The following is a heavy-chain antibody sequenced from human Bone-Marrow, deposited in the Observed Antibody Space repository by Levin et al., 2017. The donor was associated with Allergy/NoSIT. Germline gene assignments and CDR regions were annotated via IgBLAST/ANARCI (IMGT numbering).Heavy chain of an antibody. Sequence: GESLKISCAASGFTFSNSWMSWVRQAPGKGLEWVANIKEDGSEKYYVDSVKGRFTISRDNAKNSLYVQMNSLRAEDTDVYYCARDQFRRATIGARWFDPWGQGTLVTVSS. CDR3: ARDQFRRATIGARWFDP. V-gene: IGHV3-7*01. D-gene: IGHD5-24*01. J-gene: IGHJ5*02. CDR1: GFTFSNSW. CDR2: IKEDGSEK.